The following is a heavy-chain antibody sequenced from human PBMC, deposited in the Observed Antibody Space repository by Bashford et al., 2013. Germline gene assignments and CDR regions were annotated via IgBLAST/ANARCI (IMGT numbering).Heavy chain of an antibody. D-gene: IGHD6-13*01. J-gene: IGHJ4*02. CDR3: ARGYSSSWYYFDY. V-gene: IGHV3-23*01. Sequence: VRQAPGKGLEWVSVISGNGASTYYADSVKGRVTVSRDNSKNTLYLQMNSLRAEDTAVYYCARGYSSSWYYFDYWGQGTLVTVSS. CDR2: ISGNGAST.